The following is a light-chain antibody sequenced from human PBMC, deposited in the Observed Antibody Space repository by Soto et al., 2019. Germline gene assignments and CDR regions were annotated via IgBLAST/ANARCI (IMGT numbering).Light chain of an antibody. V-gene: IGKV3-15*01. J-gene: IGKJ5*01. CDR1: QSVSGN. CDR3: QQHYINPIT. Sequence: EKVMTQSPATLSVSPGERATLSCRASQSVSGNLDWYQQKPGQTPRLLIYGASTRATGIPDRFSGSGSGTEFTLTINTLQAEDVAVYYCQQHYINPITFGQGTRLEI. CDR2: GAS.